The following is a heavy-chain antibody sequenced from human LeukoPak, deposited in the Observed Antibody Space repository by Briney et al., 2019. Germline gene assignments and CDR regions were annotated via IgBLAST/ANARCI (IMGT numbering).Heavy chain of an antibody. Sequence: SVKVSYKASGGTFSSYAISWVRQAPGQGLEWMGRIIPIFGIANYAQKFQGRVTITADKSTSTAYMELSSLRSEDTAVYYCARVLATVIDYWGQGTLVTVSS. D-gene: IGHD2-21*02. CDR1: GGTFSSYA. J-gene: IGHJ4*02. V-gene: IGHV1-69*04. CDR2: IIPIFGIA. CDR3: ARVLATVIDY.